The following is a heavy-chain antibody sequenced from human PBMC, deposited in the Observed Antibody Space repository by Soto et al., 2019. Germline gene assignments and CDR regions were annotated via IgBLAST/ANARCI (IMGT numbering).Heavy chain of an antibody. CDR2: LSGSGGDT. Sequence: PGGSLRLSCAASGFIFNRFGMHWVRQAPGKGLEWVSGLSGSGGDTYYADSVKGRFTVSRDNSRNTLYLQMNSLRAEDTAVYYCAKDFLQDLGRDYYYGMDVWGQGTTVTV. D-gene: IGHD1-26*01. CDR1: GFIFNRFG. CDR3: AKDFLQDLGRDYYYGMDV. V-gene: IGHV3-23*01. J-gene: IGHJ6*02.